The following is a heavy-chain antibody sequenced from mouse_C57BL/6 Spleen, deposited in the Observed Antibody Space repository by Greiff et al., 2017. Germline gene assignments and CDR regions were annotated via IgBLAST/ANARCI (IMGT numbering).Heavy chain of an antibody. CDR3: ARERKRELGQNYFDY. D-gene: IGHD3-3*01. CDR2: INHDGGST. Sequence: EVKLMESEGGLVQPGSSMKLSCTASGFTFSDYYMAWVRQVPEKGLEWVANINHDGGSTYYPDALKSRFIISRDNAKNSLYLQMSSLKSEDTATYFCARERKRELGQNYFDYWGQGTTLTVSS. V-gene: IGHV5-16*01. CDR1: GFTFSDYY. J-gene: IGHJ2*01.